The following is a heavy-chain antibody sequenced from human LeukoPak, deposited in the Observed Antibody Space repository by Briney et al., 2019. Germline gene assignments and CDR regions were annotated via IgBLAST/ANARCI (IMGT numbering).Heavy chain of an antibody. CDR1: GYTFTGYY. CDR2: INPNSGGT. CDR3: AREDSGSSLDY. Sequence: ASVKVFCKASGYTFTGYYMHWVRQAPGQGLEWMGWINPNSGGTNYAQKFQGWDTMTRDTSISTAYMELSRLRSDDTAVYYCAREDSGSSLDYWGQGTLVTVSS. V-gene: IGHV1-2*04. J-gene: IGHJ4*02. D-gene: IGHD1-26*01.